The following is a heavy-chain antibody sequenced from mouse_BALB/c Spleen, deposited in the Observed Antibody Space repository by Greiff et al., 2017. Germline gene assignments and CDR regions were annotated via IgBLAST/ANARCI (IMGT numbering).Heavy chain of an antibody. D-gene: IGHD1-2*01. CDR3: AGDYYGYDAMDY. CDR2: IWRGGST. V-gene: IGHV2-5-1*01. CDR1: GFSLTSYG. J-gene: IGHJ4*01. Sequence: QVQLQQSGPSLVQPSQSLSITCTVSGFSLTSYGVHWVSQSPGKGLEWLGVIWRGGSTDYNAAFMSRLSITKDNSKSQVFFKMNSLQADDTAIYYCAGDYYGYDAMDYWGQGTSVTVSS.